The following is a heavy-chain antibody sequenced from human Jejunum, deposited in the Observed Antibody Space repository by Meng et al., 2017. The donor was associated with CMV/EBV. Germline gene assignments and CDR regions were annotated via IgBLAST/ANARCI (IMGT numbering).Heavy chain of an antibody. J-gene: IGHJ4*02. CDR1: GYMFDNFG. D-gene: IGHD5-18*01. V-gene: IGHV1-2*06. Sequence: QVQLVQSGAEVEKVGASVTVSCKTSGYMFDNFGISWVRLAAGQRLEWMGRINPKNGGTNYAQKFLGRVTMTRDTSVSTAYMEVTSLTPDDTAVYFCARAPGYSYEIWGQGTLVTVSS. CDR3: ARAPGYSYEI. CDR2: INPKNGGT.